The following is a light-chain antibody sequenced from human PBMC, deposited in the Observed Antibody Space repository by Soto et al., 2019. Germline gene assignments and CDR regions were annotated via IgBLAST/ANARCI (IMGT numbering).Light chain of an antibody. V-gene: IGKV3-15*01. CDR1: QSVSNN. Sequence: EIVLTQSPVTLSLSPGERATLSCRASQSVSNNLTWYQQKPGQPPRLLIYGASTRATGVPGRFSGSGSGTEFTLTISSLQSEDFAVYYCQQYNDWWTFGQGTKVDIK. CDR2: GAS. CDR3: QQYNDWWT. J-gene: IGKJ1*01.